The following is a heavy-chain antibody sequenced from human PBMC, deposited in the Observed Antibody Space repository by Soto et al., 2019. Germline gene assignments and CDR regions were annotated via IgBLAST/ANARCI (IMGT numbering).Heavy chain of an antibody. J-gene: IGHJ4*02. V-gene: IGHV1-18*04. CDR2: ISAYNGNT. D-gene: IGHD3-22*01. Sequence: ASVKVSCNASGYTFTSYGISWVRQAPGQGLEWMGWISAYNGNTNYAQKLQGRVTMTTDTSTSTAYMELRSLRSDDTAVYYCARDFDSSGYALDSFDYWGQGTLVTVSS. CDR3: ARDFDSSGYALDSFDY. CDR1: GYTFTSYG.